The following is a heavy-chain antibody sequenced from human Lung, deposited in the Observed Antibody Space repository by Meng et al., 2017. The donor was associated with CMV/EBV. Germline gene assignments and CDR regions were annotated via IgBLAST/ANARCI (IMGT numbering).Heavy chain of an antibody. CDR2: IKQDGSEK. V-gene: IGHV3-7*01. CDR3: ARDRYFDWLGDAFDI. J-gene: IGHJ3*02. D-gene: IGHD3-9*01. CDR1: GFTFSSYW. Sequence: SCAASGFTFSSYWMSWVRQAPGKGLEWVANIKQDGSEKYYVDSVKGRFTISRDNAKNSLYLQMNSLRAEDTAVYYCARDRYFDWLGDAFDIGGQGTXVTVSS.